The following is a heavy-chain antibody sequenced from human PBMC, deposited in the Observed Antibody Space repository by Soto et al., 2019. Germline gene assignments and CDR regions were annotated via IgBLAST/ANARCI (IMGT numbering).Heavy chain of an antibody. CDR3: ARDVDADFRTDFDY. J-gene: IGHJ4*02. CDR2: INAGNGNT. CDR1: GYTFTSYA. Sequence: ASVKVSCKASGYTFTSYAMHWVRQAPGQRLEWMGWINAGNGNTKYSQKFQGRVTITRDNAENSVYLEMDRLRAEDTALYYCARDVDADFRTDFDYWGRGTLVTVSS. V-gene: IGHV1-3*01. D-gene: IGHD4-17*01.